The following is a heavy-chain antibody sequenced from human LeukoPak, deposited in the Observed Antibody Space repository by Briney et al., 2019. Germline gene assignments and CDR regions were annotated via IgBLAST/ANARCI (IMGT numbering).Heavy chain of an antibody. D-gene: IGHD3-22*01. CDR2: ISGSGGRT. V-gene: IGHV3-23*01. Sequence: PGGSLRLSCAASGFTFSSYAMSWVRQAPGKGLEWVSAISGSGGRTYYADSVKGRFTISRDNSKNTLYLQMNSLRAEDTAVYYCAKDFYFTMIGLFGYWGQGTLVTVSS. J-gene: IGHJ4*02. CDR1: GFTFSSYA. CDR3: AKDFYFTMIGLFGY.